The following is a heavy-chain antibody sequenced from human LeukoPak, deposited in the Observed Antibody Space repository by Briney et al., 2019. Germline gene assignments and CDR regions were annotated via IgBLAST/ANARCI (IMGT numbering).Heavy chain of an antibody. CDR3: ARDDVGATVDWFDP. CDR2: NYYSGST. V-gene: IGHV4-39*07. J-gene: IGHJ5*02. Sequence: SETLSLTCTVSGGSISSSSYYWGWIRQPPGKGLKWIGSNYYSGSTYYNPSLKSRVTISVDTSKNQFSLKLSSVTAADTAVYYCARDDVGATVDWFDPWGQGTLVTVSS. CDR1: GGSISSSSYY. D-gene: IGHD1-26*01.